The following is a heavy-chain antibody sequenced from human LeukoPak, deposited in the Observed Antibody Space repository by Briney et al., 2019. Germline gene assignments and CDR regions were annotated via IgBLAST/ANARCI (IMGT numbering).Heavy chain of an antibody. D-gene: IGHD6-19*01. CDR2: ISAYSGNT. J-gene: IGHJ4*02. Sequence: ASVKVSCKASGYTFTSYGISWVRQAPGQGLEWMGWISAYSGNTNYAQKVQGRVTMTTDTSTSTAYMELRSLRSDDTAVYYCARDLKRGYSSGRYSWGTGSSNDYWGQGTLVTVSS. CDR1: GYTFTSYG. V-gene: IGHV1-18*01. CDR3: ARDLKRGYSSGRYSWGTGSSNDY.